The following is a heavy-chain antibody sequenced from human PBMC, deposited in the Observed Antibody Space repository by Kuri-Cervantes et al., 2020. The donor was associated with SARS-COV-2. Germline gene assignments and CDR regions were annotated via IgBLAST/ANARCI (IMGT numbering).Heavy chain of an antibody. D-gene: IGHD2-2*01. CDR2: IYYSGST. J-gene: IGHJ4*02. CDR1: GGSISSSSYY. CDR3: ARHPPRDLMPWVD. Sequence: GSLRLSCTVSGGSISSSSYYWGWIRQPPGEGLEWIGSIYYSGSTYYNPSLKSRVTISVDTSKNQFSLKLSSVTAADTAVYYCARHPPRDLMPWVDWGQGTLVTVSS. V-gene: IGHV4-39*01.